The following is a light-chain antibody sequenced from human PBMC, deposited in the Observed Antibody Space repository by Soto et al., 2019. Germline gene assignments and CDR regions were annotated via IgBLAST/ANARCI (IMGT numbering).Light chain of an antibody. V-gene: IGKV3-20*01. CDR3: QQYGNSPPGT. Sequence: ETVLTQSPGTLYFSPGERATLSCRASQSVGNSHVAWYQQRRGLPPRLLIYGASNRATGIPDRFSDSGSGADFTLTISRLEPEDFAVYFCQQYGNSPPGTFGQGTRL. CDR2: GAS. J-gene: IGKJ5*01. CDR1: QSVGNSH.